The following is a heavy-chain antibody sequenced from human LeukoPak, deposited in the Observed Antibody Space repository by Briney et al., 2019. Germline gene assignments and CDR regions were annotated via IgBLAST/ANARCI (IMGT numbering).Heavy chain of an antibody. Sequence: SETLSLTCTVSGGSISSYYWSWIRQPAGKGLEWIGRIYTSGSTNYKSSLKSRVTMSVDTSKNQFSLKLSSVSAADTAVYYCARDQYYYDSSGYYRFDYWGQGTLVTVSS. D-gene: IGHD3-22*01. CDR1: GGSISSYY. CDR2: IYTSGST. J-gene: IGHJ4*02. V-gene: IGHV4-4*07. CDR3: ARDQYYYDSSGYYRFDY.